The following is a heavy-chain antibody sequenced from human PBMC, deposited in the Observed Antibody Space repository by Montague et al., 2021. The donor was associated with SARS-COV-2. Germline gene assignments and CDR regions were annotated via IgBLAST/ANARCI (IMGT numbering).Heavy chain of an antibody. Sequence: PALVKPTQTLTLTCTFSGFSLKTSGEGVGWIRQSPGKAPEWLALIYWSDDKNYSTSLKSRLTISKDTSKNQVVLSMTNMDPVDTATYYCAHPRAYCSNITSYGNYNFDLWGRGTLVTVSS. CDR1: GFSLKTSGEG. J-gene: IGHJ2*01. CDR3: AHPRAYCSNITSYGNYNFDL. D-gene: IGHD5-18*01. V-gene: IGHV2-5*01. CDR2: IYWSDDK.